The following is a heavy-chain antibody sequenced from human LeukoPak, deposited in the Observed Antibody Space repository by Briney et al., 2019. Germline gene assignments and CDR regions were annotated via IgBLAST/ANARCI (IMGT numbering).Heavy chain of an antibody. V-gene: IGHV3-9*01. D-gene: IGHD6-19*01. CDR2: ISWNSGSI. Sequence: GGSLRLSCAASGFTFDDYAMHWVRQAPGKGLEWVSGISWNSGSIGYADSVKGRFTISRDNAQNSLFLQLNSLRAGDTAVYYCARDPYSSGWYKDAFDIWGQGTMVTVSS. CDR1: GFTFDDYA. CDR3: ARDPYSSGWYKDAFDI. J-gene: IGHJ3*02.